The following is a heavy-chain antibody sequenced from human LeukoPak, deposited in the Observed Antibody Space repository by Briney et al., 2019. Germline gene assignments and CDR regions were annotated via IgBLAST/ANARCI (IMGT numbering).Heavy chain of an antibody. Sequence: GGSLRLSCAASGLTFEDYGMHWVRQAPGKGLEWVTLITGNGVSTYYADSVKGRFTISRDNSKNSLYLQMNSLRTEDTALYYCAKCVYSNIYYWFDPWGQGPLVSVSS. CDR2: ITGNGVST. CDR3: AKCVYSNIYYWFDP. D-gene: IGHD6-13*01. V-gene: IGHV3-43*02. J-gene: IGHJ5*02. CDR1: GLTFEDYG.